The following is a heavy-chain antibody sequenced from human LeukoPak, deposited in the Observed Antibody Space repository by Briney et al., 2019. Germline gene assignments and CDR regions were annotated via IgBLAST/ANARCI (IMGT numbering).Heavy chain of an antibody. D-gene: IGHD3-3*01. J-gene: IGHJ4*02. Sequence: SETLSLTCTVSGGSISSYYWSWIRQPPGKGLEWIGYIYYSGSTNYNPSLKSRVTISVDTSKNQLSLKLSSVTAADTAVYYCARAEEYYDFWSGYYTDWGQGTLVTVST. CDR1: GGSISSYY. CDR2: IYYSGST. CDR3: ARAEEYYDFWSGYYTD. V-gene: IGHV4-59*01.